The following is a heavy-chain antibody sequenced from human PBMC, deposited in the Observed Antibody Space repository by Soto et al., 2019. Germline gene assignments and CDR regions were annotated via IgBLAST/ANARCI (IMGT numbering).Heavy chain of an antibody. CDR2: ISAYSGST. CDR1: GYTFTSYG. J-gene: IGHJ4*01. Sequence: GASVKVSCKASGYTFTSYGISWVRQAPGQGLEWMGWISAYSGSTYYNPSLKSRVTISVDTSKNQFSLKLRSVTAADTAVYYCARHDGFSSGWIFDYWGHGTLVTVSS. D-gene: IGHD6-19*01. CDR3: ARHDGFSSGWIFDY. V-gene: IGHV1-18*01.